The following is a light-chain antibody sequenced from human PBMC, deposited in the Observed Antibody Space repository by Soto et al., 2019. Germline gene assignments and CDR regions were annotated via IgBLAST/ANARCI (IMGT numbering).Light chain of an antibody. J-gene: IGLJ1*01. V-gene: IGLV7-46*01. CDR1: TGAVTGGQY. CDR2: DTS. CDR3: FLWYDHRPV. Sequence: QAVVTQEPSLTVSPGGTLTLTCDSSTGAVTGGQYTYWFQQKPSQAPRTLIYDTSKKHDWTPARFSGSLLGGKAVLTLSGAMHEDEAEHYCFLWYDHRPVFGTGTNVTVL.